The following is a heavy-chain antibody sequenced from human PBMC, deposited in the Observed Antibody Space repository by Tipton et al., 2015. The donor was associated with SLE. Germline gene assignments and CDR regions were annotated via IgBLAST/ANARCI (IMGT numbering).Heavy chain of an antibody. D-gene: IGHD4-11*01. Sequence: TLSLTCTVSGGSISSSSYYWSWIRQPAGKGLEWIGYIYTSGSTNYNPSLKSRVTISVDTSKNQFSLKLSSVTAADTAVYFCARPRGVTVTTSWFDPWGQGTLVTVSS. CDR3: ARPRGVTVTTSWFDP. V-gene: IGHV4-61*09. CDR1: GGSISSSSYY. J-gene: IGHJ5*02. CDR2: IYTSGST.